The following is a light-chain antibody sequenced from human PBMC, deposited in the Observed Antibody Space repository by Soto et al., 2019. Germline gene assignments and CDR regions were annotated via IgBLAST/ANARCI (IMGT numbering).Light chain of an antibody. CDR1: LSFRGL. V-gene: IGKV3-11*01. J-gene: IGKJ5*01. CDR3: QQRHMWPIT. CDR2: DAY. Sequence: EVVLTQSPVTLSLSPGERATLSCGASLSFRGLLAWYQQKPGQAPRLLIYDAYNRATGIPPRFSGSGSGTDFTLTISSLEPEDSAVYYCQQRHMWPITFGQGTRLEIK.